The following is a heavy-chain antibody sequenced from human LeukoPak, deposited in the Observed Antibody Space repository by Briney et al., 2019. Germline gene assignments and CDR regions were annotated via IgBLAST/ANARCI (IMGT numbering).Heavy chain of an antibody. V-gene: IGHV3-11*01. CDR3: ARVGLVAAAVYSSYWYFDL. D-gene: IGHD2-15*01. CDR1: GFTFSDYY. CDR2: ISSSGSTI. J-gene: IGHJ2*01. Sequence: GGSLRLSCAASGFTFSDYYMSWIRQAPGKGLEWVSYISSSGSTIYYADSVKGRFTISRDNAKNSQYLQMDSLRAEDTAVYYCARVGLVAAAVYSSYWYFDLWGRGTLVTVSS.